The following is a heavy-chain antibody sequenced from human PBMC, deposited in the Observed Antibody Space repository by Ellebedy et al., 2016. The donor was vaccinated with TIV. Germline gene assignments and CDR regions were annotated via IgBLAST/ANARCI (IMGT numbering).Heavy chain of an antibody. V-gene: IGHV3-23*01. CDR1: GLTFSSYA. CDR3: ARDPVGVGTAFDT. J-gene: IGHJ3*02. D-gene: IGHD4-23*01. Sequence: GESLKISCAASGLTFSSYAMSWVRQAPGKGLEWVSYITESGGNTYYADSVKGRFTISRDNSKNTLYLQMNSLRAEDTAVYYCARDPVGVGTAFDTWGQGTMVTVSS. CDR2: ITESGGNT.